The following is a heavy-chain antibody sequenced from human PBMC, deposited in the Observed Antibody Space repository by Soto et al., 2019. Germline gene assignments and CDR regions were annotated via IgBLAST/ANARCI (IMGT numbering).Heavy chain of an antibody. CDR2: ISSSSSYI. J-gene: IGHJ4*02. Sequence: GGSLRLSCAASGFTFSSYSMNWVRQAPGKGLEWVSSISSSSSYIYYADSVKGRFTISRDNAKNSLYLQMNSLRAEDTAVYYCARETADYYDSSGYYYFDYWGQGTLVTVSS. D-gene: IGHD3-22*01. CDR1: GFTFSSYS. V-gene: IGHV3-21*01. CDR3: ARETADYYDSSGYYYFDY.